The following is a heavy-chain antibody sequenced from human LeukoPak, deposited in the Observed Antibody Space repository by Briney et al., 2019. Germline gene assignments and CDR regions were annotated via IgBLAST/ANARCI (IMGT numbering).Heavy chain of an antibody. CDR3: ARDCYTAGCY. Sequence: GGSLRLSCAASGVTVSSSYMSWVRQAPGNGLEWVSVIYSGGSTYYVDSVKGRFTTSRDNSKNTLYLQMNSLRTEDTAVYYCARDCYTAGCYWGQGTLVTVSS. CDR2: IYSGGST. D-gene: IGHD3-16*02. V-gene: IGHV3-66*01. J-gene: IGHJ4*02. CDR1: GVTVSSSY.